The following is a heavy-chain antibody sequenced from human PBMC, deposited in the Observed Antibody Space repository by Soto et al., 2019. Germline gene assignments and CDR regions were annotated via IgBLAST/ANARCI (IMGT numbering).Heavy chain of an antibody. CDR3: AREVASYGSTYFDY. J-gene: IGHJ4*02. CDR2: TYYRGTT. Sequence: PSETLSLTCIVSGGSIRGYYWTWIRQPPGKGLEWIGYTYYRGTTKYNPSLNSRVSISADSSQNQISLKLSSVTAADTAVYYCAREVASYGSTYFDYWGPGTLVTVSS. V-gene: IGHV4-59*12. CDR1: GGSIRGYY. D-gene: IGHD3-16*01.